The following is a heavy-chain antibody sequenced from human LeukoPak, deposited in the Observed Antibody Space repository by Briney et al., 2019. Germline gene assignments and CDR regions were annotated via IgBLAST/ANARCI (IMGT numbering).Heavy chain of an antibody. CDR2: ITSSGNSK. V-gene: IGHV3-11*01. CDR3: TRDSLPVDANIVPYSDY. CDR1: GFDFSDYY. Sequence: MAGGSLRLSCAASGFDFSDYYMTWIRQAPGKGLEWVSYITSSGNSKYYADSVKGRFIISRDNAKNSLYLQMNSLRAEDTAVYYCTRDSLPVDANIVPYSDYWGQGTLVTVSS. D-gene: IGHD3-16*02. J-gene: IGHJ4*02.